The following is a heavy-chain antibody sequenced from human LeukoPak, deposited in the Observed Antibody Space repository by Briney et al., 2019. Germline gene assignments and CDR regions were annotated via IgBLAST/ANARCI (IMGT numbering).Heavy chain of an antibody. D-gene: IGHD6-13*01. Sequence: SETLSLTCTVSGGSISSSSYYWGWIRQPPGKGLEWIGRIYYSGSTYYNPSLKSRVTISVDTSKNQFPLKLSSVTAADTAAYYCERRTLGALDYWGQGTLVTVSS. J-gene: IGHJ4*02. CDR3: ERRTLGALDY. CDR1: GGSISSSSYY. V-gene: IGHV4-39*01. CDR2: IYYSGST.